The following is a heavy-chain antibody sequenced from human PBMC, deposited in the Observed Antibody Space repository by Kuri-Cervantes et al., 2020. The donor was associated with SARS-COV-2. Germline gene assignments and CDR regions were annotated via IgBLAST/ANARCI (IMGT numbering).Heavy chain of an antibody. CDR2: ISYGGSNK. Sequence: GESLKISCAASGFTFSSYAMHWVRQAPGKGLEWVAVISYGGSNKYYADSVKGRFTISRDNSKNTLYLQMNSLRAEDTAVCYCATVSDYYDSSGYFLDFDYWGQGTLVTVSS. CDR3: ATVSDYYDSSGYFLDFDY. D-gene: IGHD3-22*01. J-gene: IGHJ4*02. V-gene: IGHV3-30-3*01. CDR1: GFTFSSYA.